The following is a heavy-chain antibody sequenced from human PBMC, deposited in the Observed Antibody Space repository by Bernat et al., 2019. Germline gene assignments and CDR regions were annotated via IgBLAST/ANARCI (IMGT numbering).Heavy chain of an antibody. V-gene: IGHV3-21*04. CDR2: IRSSDGFM. Sequence: EVQLVASGGALVQPGESLRLSCAASGFTFTNHWMTWVRQAPGKGLEWVSSIRSSDGFMYYADSVKGRFTISRDNARNSLYLQMNSLRAEDTAVYYCAKNSGYDEVWDYYYYYMDVWGKGTTVTASS. D-gene: IGHD5-12*01. J-gene: IGHJ6*03. CDR1: GFTFTNHW. CDR3: AKNSGYDEVWDYYYYYMDV.